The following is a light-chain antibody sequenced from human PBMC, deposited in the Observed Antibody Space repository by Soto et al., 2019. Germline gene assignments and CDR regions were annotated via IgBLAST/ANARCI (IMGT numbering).Light chain of an antibody. V-gene: IGLV1-44*01. J-gene: IGLJ1*01. CDR3: AAWDDSLDGLYV. CDR2: SNN. CDR1: SSNIGGNT. Sequence: QPVLTQPPSASGTPGQRVTISCSGGSSNIGGNTVNWYRQVPGTAPKLLIYSNNQRPSGVPDRLSGSKSGTSASLAISGLQSEDEADYYCAAWDDSLDGLYVFGTGTQLTVL.